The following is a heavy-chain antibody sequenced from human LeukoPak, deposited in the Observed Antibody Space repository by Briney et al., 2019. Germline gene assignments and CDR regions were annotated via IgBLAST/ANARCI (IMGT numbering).Heavy chain of an antibody. J-gene: IGHJ6*03. V-gene: IGHV3-30-3*01. CDR2: ISYDGSNK. Sequence: PGGSLRLSCAASGFTFSSYAMHWVRQAPGKGLEWVAVISYDGSNKYYADSVKGRFTISRDNSKNTLYLQMNSLRAEDTAVYYCARDRFLDYGAYYYYYYMDVWGKGTTVTVSS. D-gene: IGHD4-17*01. CDR3: ARDRFLDYGAYYYYYYMDV. CDR1: GFTFSSYA.